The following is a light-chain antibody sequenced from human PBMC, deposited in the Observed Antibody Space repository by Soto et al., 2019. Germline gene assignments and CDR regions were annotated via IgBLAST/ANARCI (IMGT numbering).Light chain of an antibody. CDR3: QKYNNWLT. CDR2: GAS. Sequence: EIVMTQSPATLSVSPGERATLSCRASQSVSSNLAWYQQKPGQAPRHLIYGASTRATGVPAKYSGRRSGTEFTLTISSLQSEDFAVYYCQKYNNWLTFGGGTKVEI. V-gene: IGKV3-15*01. J-gene: IGKJ4*01. CDR1: QSVSSN.